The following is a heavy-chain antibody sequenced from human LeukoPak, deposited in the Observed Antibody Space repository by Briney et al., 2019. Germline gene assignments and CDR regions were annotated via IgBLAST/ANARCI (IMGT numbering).Heavy chain of an antibody. D-gene: IGHD3-3*01. CDR2: TSYDGSNK. Sequence: GGSLRLSCAASGFTFIAYGMHWVRQAPGKGLEWVAVTSYDGSNKYYVDSVKGRFTISRDNSKNTLYLQMNSLRGEDTAVYYCAREEWFSRTWDYWGQGTLVAVSS. CDR3: AREEWFSRTWDY. J-gene: IGHJ4*02. CDR1: GFTFIAYG. V-gene: IGHV3-30*03.